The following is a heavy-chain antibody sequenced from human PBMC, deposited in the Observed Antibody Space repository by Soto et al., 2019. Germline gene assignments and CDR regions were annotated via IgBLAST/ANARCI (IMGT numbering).Heavy chain of an antibody. CDR3: ARNTWQQPRDYYYGMDV. CDR2: ISYDGGDK. V-gene: IGHV3-30*03. D-gene: IGHD6-13*01. CDR1: GFTFSNYG. J-gene: IGHJ6*02. Sequence: QVQLVESGGGMVQPGRSLRLSCVASGFTFSNYGMHWVRQAPGKGLEWVAVISYDGGDKYYADSVKGRFSISRDNSKNTLYLQMNSLRAEDTAVYYCARNTWQQPRDYYYGMDVWGQGTTVTVSS.